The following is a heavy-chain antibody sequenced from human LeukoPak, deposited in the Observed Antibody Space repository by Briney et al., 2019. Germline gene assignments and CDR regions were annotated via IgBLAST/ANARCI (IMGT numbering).Heavy chain of an antibody. V-gene: IGHV1-8*01. J-gene: IGHJ4*02. CDR1: GYTFTSSD. D-gene: IGHD6-13*01. CDR3: ARGRSGLAAAGTYDY. Sequence: ASVRVPCKASGYTFTSSDINWVRQAAGQGLEWMGWINPNSGRTGYAQKFQGRVTMTANTSISTAYMELRNLRFDDTAVYYCARGRSGLAAAGTYDYWGQGTLITVSS. CDR2: INPNSGRT.